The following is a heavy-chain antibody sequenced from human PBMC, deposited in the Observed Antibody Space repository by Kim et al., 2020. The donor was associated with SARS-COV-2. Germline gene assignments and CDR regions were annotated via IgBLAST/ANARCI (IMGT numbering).Heavy chain of an antibody. CDR3: ARAAYGYLKYNWFDP. D-gene: IGHD5-18*01. CDR1: GYTFTSYG. J-gene: IGHJ5*02. CDR2: ISAYNGNT. V-gene: IGHV1-18*01. Sequence: ASVKVSCKASGYTFTSYGISWVRQAPGQGLEWMGWISAYNGNTNYAQKLQGRVTMTTDTSTSTAYMELRSLRSDDTAVYYCARAAYGYLKYNWFDPWGQGTLVTVSS.